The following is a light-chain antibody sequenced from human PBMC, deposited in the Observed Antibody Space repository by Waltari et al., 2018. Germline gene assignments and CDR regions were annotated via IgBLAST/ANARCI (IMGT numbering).Light chain of an antibody. V-gene: IGLV3-1*01. CDR2: QDT. Sequence: SYELTQPPSVSVSPGQTASIPCSGDKLGDKYACWYQQKPGQSPVLVLYQDTKRPSGIPERFSGSNSGNTATLTISGTQAMDEADYYCQVWDSSTYHVVFGGGTKLTVL. CDR1: KLGDKY. J-gene: IGLJ2*01. CDR3: QVWDSSTYHVV.